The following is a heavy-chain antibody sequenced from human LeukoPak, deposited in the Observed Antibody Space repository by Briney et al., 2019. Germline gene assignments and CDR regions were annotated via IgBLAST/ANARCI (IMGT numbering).Heavy chain of an antibody. CDR3: ARHSGYSAFDT. V-gene: IGHV4-59*08. D-gene: IGHD3-22*01. CDR2: IYYSGST. J-gene: IGHJ3*02. CDR1: GGSISSYY. Sequence: PSETLSLTCTVSGGSISSYYWSWIRQPPGKGLEWIGYIYYSGSTNCNPSLKSRVTISVDTSKNQFSLKLSSVTAADTAVYYCARHSGYSAFDTWGQGTMVTVSS.